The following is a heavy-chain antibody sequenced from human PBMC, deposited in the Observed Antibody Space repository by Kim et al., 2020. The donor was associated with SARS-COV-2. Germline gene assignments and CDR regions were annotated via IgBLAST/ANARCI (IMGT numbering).Heavy chain of an antibody. V-gene: IGHV3-7*01. CDR2: INQYGSEK. Sequence: GGSLRLSCAASGFTFSSYSMSWVRQAPGKGLEWVANINQYGSEKYYVDSVKGRFTISRDNAKNSLYLQMNNLRVEDTAVYYCARARGTDCWGQGTLVTVS. J-gene: IGHJ4*02. D-gene: IGHD3-16*01. CDR1: GFTFSSYS. CDR3: ARARGTDC.